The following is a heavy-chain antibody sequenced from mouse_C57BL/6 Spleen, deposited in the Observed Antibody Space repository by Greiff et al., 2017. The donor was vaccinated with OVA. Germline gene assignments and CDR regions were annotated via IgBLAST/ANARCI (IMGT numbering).Heavy chain of an antibody. CDR3: AREDTYYGSSYGYFDY. Sequence: QVQLKESGAELVKPGASVKISCKASGYAFSSYWMNWVKQRPGKGLEWIGQIYPGDGDTNYNGKFKGKATLTADKSSSTAYMQLSSLTSEDSAVYFCAREDTYYGSSYGYFDYWGQGTTLTVSS. D-gene: IGHD1-1*01. V-gene: IGHV1-80*01. J-gene: IGHJ2*01. CDR2: IYPGDGDT. CDR1: GYAFSSYW.